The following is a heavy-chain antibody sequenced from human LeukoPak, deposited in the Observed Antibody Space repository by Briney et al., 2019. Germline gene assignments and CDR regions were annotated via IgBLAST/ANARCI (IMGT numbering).Heavy chain of an antibody. CDR3: ARSDYYDSSGYYL. D-gene: IGHD3-22*01. V-gene: IGHV4-61*02. Sequence: SQTLSLTCTVSGGSISSGSYYWSWIRQPAGKGLEWIGRIYTSGSTNYNPSLKSRVTISVDTSKNQFALKLSSVTAADTAVYYCARSDYYDSSGYYLWGQGTLVTVSS. CDR2: IYTSGST. J-gene: IGHJ4*02. CDR1: GGSISSGSYY.